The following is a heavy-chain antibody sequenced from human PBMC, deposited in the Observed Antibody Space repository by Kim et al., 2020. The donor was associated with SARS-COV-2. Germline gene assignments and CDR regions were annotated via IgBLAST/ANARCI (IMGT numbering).Heavy chain of an antibody. CDR3: AQGRQWLIIN. J-gene: IGHJ4*02. V-gene: IGHV3-43*02. D-gene: IGHD6-19*01. Sequence: GGSLRLSCDTSGFNLGEYAIPWVRHAPREVFGLVSRILSDGGNAYYEDSVKGRFTISRDKSKKTVNLQKDSLRAEDTAFYYCAQGRQWLIINWVQVTQVTVSS. CDR2: ILSDGGNA. CDR1: GFNLGEYA.